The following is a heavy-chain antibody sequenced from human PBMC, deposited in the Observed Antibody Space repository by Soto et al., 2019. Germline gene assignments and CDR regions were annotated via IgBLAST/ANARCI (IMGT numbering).Heavy chain of an antibody. D-gene: IGHD3-22*01. CDR1: GFTFDDYA. V-gene: IGHV3-9*01. J-gene: IGHJ4*02. Sequence: GGSLRLSCAASGFTFDDYAMHWVRQAPGKGLEWVSGINWNSDTIGYADSVRGRFTVSRDNAKGSLLLQMSSLRAEDTAVYFCAMSNSNDLYYHFESWGQGTPVTVSS. CDR3: AMSNSNDLYYHFES. CDR2: INWNSDTI.